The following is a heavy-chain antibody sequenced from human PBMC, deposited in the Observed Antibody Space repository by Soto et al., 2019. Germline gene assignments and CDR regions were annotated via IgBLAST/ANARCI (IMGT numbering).Heavy chain of an antibody. CDR2: IYYSGST. Sequence: QVQLQESGPGLVKPSETLSLTCTVSGGSISSYYWSWIRQPPGKGLECVGYIYYSGSTKYNPSLKSRVTILIDTSKNQFALKLNSVTAADTAVYYCARVGNCDGGICRGGEWYFDLWGRGTLVTVSS. CDR1: GGSISSYY. J-gene: IGHJ2*01. V-gene: IGHV4-59*01. CDR3: ARVGNCDGGICRGGEWYFDL. D-gene: IGHD2-15*01.